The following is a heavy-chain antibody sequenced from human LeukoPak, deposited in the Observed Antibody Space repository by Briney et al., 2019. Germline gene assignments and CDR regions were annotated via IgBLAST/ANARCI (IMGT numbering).Heavy chain of an antibody. CDR3: ARQKSGGSCYSDY. J-gene: IGHJ4*02. Sequence: SETLSLTCTVSGGSISSSSYYWGWIRQPPGKGLEWIGSSYYSGSTYYNPSLKSRVTISVDTSKNQFSLKLSSVTAADTAVYYCARQKSGGSCYSDYWGQGTLVTVSS. CDR2: SYYSGST. D-gene: IGHD2-15*01. CDR1: GGSISSSSYY. V-gene: IGHV4-39*01.